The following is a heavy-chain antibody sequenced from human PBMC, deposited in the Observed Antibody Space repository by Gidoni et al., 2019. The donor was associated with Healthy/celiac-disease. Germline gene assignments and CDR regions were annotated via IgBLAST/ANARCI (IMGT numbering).Heavy chain of an antibody. J-gene: IGHJ4*02. V-gene: IGHV1-46*01. CDR1: GYTFTSYY. CDR2: INPSGGST. CDR3: ARDLTVVTPEVWYFDY. Sequence: QVQLVQSGAEVKKPGASVKVSCKASGYTFTSYYMHWVRQAPGQGLEWMGIINPSGGSTSYAQKFQGRVTMTRDTSTSTVYMELSSLRSEDTAVYYCARDLTVVTPEVWYFDYWGQGTLVTVSS. D-gene: IGHD2-21*02.